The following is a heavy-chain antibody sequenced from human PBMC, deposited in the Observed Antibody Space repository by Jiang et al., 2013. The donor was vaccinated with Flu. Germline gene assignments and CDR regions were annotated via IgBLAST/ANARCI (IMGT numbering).Heavy chain of an antibody. J-gene: IGHJ2*01. V-gene: IGHV3-33*01. CDR2: IWFDGSNK. CDR3: ARDNADDWCYDL. CDR1: GFTFSSYG. Sequence: AASGFTFSSYGMHWVRQAPGKGLEWVAIIWFDGSNKYYGDSVKGRFTISRDNSKNTLYLQMNSLRAEDTAIYYCARDNADDWCYDLWGRGTLVTVSS.